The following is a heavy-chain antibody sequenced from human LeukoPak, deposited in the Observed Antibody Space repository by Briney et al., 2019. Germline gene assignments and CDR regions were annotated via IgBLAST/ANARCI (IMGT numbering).Heavy chain of an antibody. CDR1: GFTFSNYG. V-gene: IGHV3-23*05. CDR2: TDTSGVIT. CDR3: AKGDTGVIRGYYLGS. D-gene: IGHD5-18*01. J-gene: IGHJ4*02. Sequence: GGSLRLSCAASGFTFSNYGMNWVRQAPGKGLEWVSVTDTSGVITYYTDSVKGRFTISRDNSKNTLNLQMDSLRVEDTAVYYCAKGDTGVIRGYYLGSWGQGTLVTVSS.